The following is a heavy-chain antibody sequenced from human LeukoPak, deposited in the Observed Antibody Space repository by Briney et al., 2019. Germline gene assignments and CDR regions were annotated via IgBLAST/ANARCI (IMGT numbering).Heavy chain of an antibody. D-gene: IGHD3-10*01. CDR2: ICHSGDI. J-gene: IGHJ4*02. CDR3: ARDSGDYSNSWRFDY. V-gene: IGHV4-4*02. CDR1: SDSIGGAYC. Sequence: NPSETLSLTCGVLSDSIGGAYCWSWVRQPPGKGLEWIGEICHSGDINFKPSLKSRVTILVDKSKNQFSLNLNSVTTADTAVYYCARDSGDYSNSWRFDYWGRGVLVTVSS.